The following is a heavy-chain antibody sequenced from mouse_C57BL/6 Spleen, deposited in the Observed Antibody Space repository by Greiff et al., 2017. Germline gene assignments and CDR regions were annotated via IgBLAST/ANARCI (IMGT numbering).Heavy chain of an antibody. D-gene: IGHD1-1*01. CDR2: IDPETGGT. CDR3: TRDYYGSSPHYFDY. CDR1: GYTFTDYE. J-gene: IGHJ2*01. Sequence: VQLQQSGAELVRPGASVTLSCKASGYTFTDYEMHWVKQTPVHGLEWIGAIDPETGGTAYNQKFKGKAILTADKSSSTAYMELRSLTSEDSAVYYCTRDYYGSSPHYFDYWGQGTTLTVSS. V-gene: IGHV1-15*01.